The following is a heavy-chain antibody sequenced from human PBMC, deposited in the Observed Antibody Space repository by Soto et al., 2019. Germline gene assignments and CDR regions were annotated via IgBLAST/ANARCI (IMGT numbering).Heavy chain of an antibody. D-gene: IGHD3-16*01. CDR1: GYSFTSYW. CDR3: ARQSGSYDYYYYYGMDV. CDR2: IDPSDSYT. Sequence: PGESLKISCKGSGYSFTSYWISWVRQMPGKGLEWMGRIDPSDSYTNYSPSFQGHVTISADKFISTAYLQWSSLKASDTAMYYWARQSGSYDYYYYYGMDVWGQGTTVTVSS. V-gene: IGHV5-10-1*01. J-gene: IGHJ6*02.